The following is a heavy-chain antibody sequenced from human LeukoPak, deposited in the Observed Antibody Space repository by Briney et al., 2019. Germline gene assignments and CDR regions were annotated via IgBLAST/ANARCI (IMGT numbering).Heavy chain of an antibody. V-gene: IGHV3-11*01. CDR1: GFTFSDYY. CDR2: ISSSGSTI. CDR3: AREGAAGIYYYYGMDV. Sequence: GGSLRLSCAASGFTFSDYYMSWIRQAPGKGLERVSYISSSGSTIYYADSVKGRFTISRDNAKNSLYLQMNSLRAEDTAVYYCAREGAAGIYYYYGMDVWGQGTTVTVSS. J-gene: IGHJ6*02. D-gene: IGHD6-13*01.